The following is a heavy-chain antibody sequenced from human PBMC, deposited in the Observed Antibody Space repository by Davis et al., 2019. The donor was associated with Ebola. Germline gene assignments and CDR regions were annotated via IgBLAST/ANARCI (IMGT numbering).Heavy chain of an antibody. Sequence: GESLKISCAASGFTFSSYGMHWVRQAPGKGLEWVAVISYDGSNKYYADSVKGRFTISRDNSKNTLYLQMNSLRAEDTAVYYCAKSYSYGNHDAFDTWGQGTMVTVSS. J-gene: IGHJ3*02. CDR3: AKSYSYGNHDAFDT. D-gene: IGHD5-18*01. V-gene: IGHV3-30*18. CDR2: ISYDGSNK. CDR1: GFTFSSYG.